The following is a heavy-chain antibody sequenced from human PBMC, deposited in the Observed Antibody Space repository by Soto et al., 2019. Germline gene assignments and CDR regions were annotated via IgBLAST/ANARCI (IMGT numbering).Heavy chain of an antibody. D-gene: IGHD2-2*01. CDR1: GFTFSDYY. J-gene: IGHJ4*02. CDR2: ISSSSSYT. Sequence: GGSLRLSCAASGFTFSDYYMSWIRQAPGKGLEWVSYISSSSSYTNYADSVKGRFTISRDNAKNSLYLQMNSLRAEDTAVYYCARVWQYCSSTSCTLPDYWGQGILVTVSS. CDR3: ARVWQYCSSTSCTLPDY. V-gene: IGHV3-11*06.